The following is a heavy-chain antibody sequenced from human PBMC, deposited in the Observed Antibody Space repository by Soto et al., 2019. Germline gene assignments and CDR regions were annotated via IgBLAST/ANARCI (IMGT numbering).Heavy chain of an antibody. J-gene: IGHJ4*02. CDR1: GFTFSDYY. CDR3: ARDLKAGPNIVVVVAATPGFDY. D-gene: IGHD2-15*01. Sequence: GSLRLSCAASGFTFSDYYMSWIRQAPGKGLEWVSYISSSGSTIYYADSVKGRFTISRDNAKNSLYLQMNSLRAEDTAVYYCARDLKAGPNIVVVVAATPGFDYWGQGTLVTVSS. CDR2: ISSSGSTI. V-gene: IGHV3-11*01.